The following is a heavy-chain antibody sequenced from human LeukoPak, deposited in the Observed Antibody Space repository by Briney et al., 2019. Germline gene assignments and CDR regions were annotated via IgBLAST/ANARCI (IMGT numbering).Heavy chain of an antibody. V-gene: IGHV3-11*06. Sequence: PGGSLRLSCAASGFTFSDYYMTWIRQAPGKGLEYVSYISGSNNDATYADSVKGRFTISRDNAKNSLYLQMNGLRAEDTAVYYCARSLSGTTDYFDPWGQGTLVTVSS. CDR3: ARSLSGTTDYFDP. J-gene: IGHJ5*02. D-gene: IGHD4-11*01. CDR2: ISGSNNDA. CDR1: GFTFSDYY.